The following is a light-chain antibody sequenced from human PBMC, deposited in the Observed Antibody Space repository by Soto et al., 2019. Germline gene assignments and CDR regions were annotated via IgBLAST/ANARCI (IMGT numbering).Light chain of an antibody. CDR2: ATS. V-gene: IGKV1-39*01. CDR1: QSITNY. CDR3: QQRYSTPPT. Sequence: DIQMTQSPSSLSASVGDRVTITCRASQSITNYLNWYQQKPGKAPNLLIHATSSLQSGVPSRFSGSGSRTDFTLTISSLQPEDFVTYYCQQRYSTPPTFGGGTKVEIK. J-gene: IGKJ4*01.